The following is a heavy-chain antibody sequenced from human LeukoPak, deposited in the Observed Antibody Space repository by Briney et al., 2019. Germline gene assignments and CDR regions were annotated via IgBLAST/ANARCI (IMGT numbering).Heavy chain of an antibody. D-gene: IGHD2-15*01. V-gene: IGHV3-23*01. Sequence: GGSLRLSCTASGFTFSSYSMSWVRQAPGKGLEWVSSINGSGGSTYYPDSVEGGFTIYRENCKNTLYLQMNSLRAEDTAVYYCAKRNRGYCSGGSCYSGAYYNGMDVWGQGSTVTVSS. J-gene: IGHJ6*01. CDR2: INGSGGST. CDR3: AKRNRGYCSGGSCYSGAYYNGMDV. CDR1: GFTFSSYS.